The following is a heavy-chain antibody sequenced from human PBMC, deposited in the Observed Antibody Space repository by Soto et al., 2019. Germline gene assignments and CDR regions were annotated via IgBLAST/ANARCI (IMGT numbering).Heavy chain of an antibody. J-gene: IGHJ4*02. D-gene: IGHD5-18*01. V-gene: IGHV5-10-1*01. Sequence: PGESLKISCKGSGYSFTSYWISWVRQMPGKGLEWMGRIDPSDSYTNYSPSFQGHVTISADKSISTAYLQWSSLKASDTAMYYCARLPGSGYSYGYSDHWGQGTLVTVS. CDR3: ARLPGSGYSYGYSDH. CDR2: IDPSDSYT. CDR1: GYSFTSYW.